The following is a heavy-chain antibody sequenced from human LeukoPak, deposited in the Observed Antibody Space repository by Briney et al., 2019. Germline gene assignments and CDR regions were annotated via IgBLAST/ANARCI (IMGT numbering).Heavy chain of an antibody. D-gene: IGHD6-13*01. CDR2: IYSGGST. V-gene: IGHV3-66*01. Sequence: GGSLRLSCAASGFTVSSNYMSWVRQAPGKGLEWVSVIYSGGSTYYADSVKGRFTISRDNSKNTLYLQMNSLRVEDTAVYYCARANSNWPTHFDYWGQGTLVTVSS. CDR1: GFTVSSNY. CDR3: ARANSNWPTHFDY. J-gene: IGHJ4*02.